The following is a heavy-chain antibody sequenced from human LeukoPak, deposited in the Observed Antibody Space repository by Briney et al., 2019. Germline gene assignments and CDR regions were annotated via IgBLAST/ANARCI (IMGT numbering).Heavy chain of an antibody. CDR1: GFTFSSYS. J-gene: IGHJ6*02. Sequence: GGSLRLSCAASGFTFSSYSMNWVRQAPGKGLEWVSYISSSSSTIYYADSVKGRFTISRDNAKNSLYLQMNSLRDEDTAVYYCARARTDSSWPYYYYYGMDVWGQGTTVTVSS. CDR3: ARARTDSSWPYYYYYGMDV. D-gene: IGHD6-13*01. V-gene: IGHV3-48*02. CDR2: ISSSSSTI.